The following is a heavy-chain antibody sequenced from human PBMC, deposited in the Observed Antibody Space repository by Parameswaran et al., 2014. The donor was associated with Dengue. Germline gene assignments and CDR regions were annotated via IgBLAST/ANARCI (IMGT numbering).Heavy chain of an antibody. J-gene: IGHJ4*02. D-gene: IGHD3-10*01. CDR2: IYYGGST. V-gene: IGHV4-39*07. CDR3: ASPLTYGSGSYFGD. Sequence: WIRQPPGKGLEWIGIIYYGGSTYYNPSLKSRVTISLDTSKNQFSLKLSSVTAADTAVYYCASPLTYGSGSYFGDWGQGTLVTVSS.